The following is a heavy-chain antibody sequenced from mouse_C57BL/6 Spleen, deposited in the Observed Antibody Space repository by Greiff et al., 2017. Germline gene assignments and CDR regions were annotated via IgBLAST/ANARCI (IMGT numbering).Heavy chain of an antibody. Sequence: VKLVESGPGLVAPSQSLSITCTVSGFSLTSYGVHWVRQPPGKGLEWLVVIWSDGSTTYNSTLKSRLCISKDNSKSQVFLKMNSLQTDDTAMYYCARHWDYGHAMGYWGQGTSVTVSS. CDR1: GFSLTSYG. J-gene: IGHJ4*01. CDR2: IWSDGST. D-gene: IGHD1-1*01. CDR3: ARHWDYGHAMGY. V-gene: IGHV2-6-1*01.